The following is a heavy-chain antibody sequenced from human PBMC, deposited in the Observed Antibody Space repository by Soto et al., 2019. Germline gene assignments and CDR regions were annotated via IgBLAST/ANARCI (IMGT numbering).Heavy chain of an antibody. D-gene: IGHD3-22*01. V-gene: IGHV1-18*01. CDR1: GYTFTSYG. CDR3: ARDLRKNYYGSSGSVYFDY. J-gene: IGHJ4*02. CDR2: ISAYNGNT. Sequence: ASVKVSCKASGYTFTSYGISWVRQAPGQGLEWMGWISAYNGNTNYAQRLQGRVTMTTDTSTSTAYMELRSLRSDDTAVYYCARDLRKNYYGSSGSVYFDYWGQGTLVTVSS.